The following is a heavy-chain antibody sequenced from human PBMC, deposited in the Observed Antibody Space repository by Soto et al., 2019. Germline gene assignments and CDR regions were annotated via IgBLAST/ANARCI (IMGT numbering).Heavy chain of an antibody. V-gene: IGHV3-33*01. Sequence: GSLRLSCAASGFTFSSYGMHWVRQAPGKGLEWVAVIWYDGSNKYYADSVKGRFTISRDNSKNTLYLQMNSLRAEDTAVYYCARDPRGYSYGVHYYYYGMDVWGQGT. CDR3: ARDPRGYSYGVHYYYYGMDV. CDR2: IWYDGSNK. J-gene: IGHJ6*02. D-gene: IGHD5-18*01. CDR1: GFTFSSYG.